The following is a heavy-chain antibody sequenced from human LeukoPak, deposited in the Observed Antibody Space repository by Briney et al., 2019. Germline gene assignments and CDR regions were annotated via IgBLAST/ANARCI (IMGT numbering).Heavy chain of an antibody. CDR1: DNSFSSHY. CDR3: ARDLVTVTKGFDT. D-gene: IGHD4-17*01. CDR2: ISYIGST. J-gene: IGHJ3*02. V-gene: IGHV4-59*11. Sequence: SETLSLTCAVSDNSFSSHYWTWIRQPPGKGLEWIGYISYIGSTNYNPSLKSRVTISIDTSKNQFSLKLSSVTATDTAVYYCARDLVTVTKGFDTWGQGTMVSVSS.